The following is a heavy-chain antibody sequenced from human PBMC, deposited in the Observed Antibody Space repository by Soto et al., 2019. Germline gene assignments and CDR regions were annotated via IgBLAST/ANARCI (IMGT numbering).Heavy chain of an antibody. V-gene: IGHV1-18*01. D-gene: IGHD2-8*01. Sequence: QGQLVQSGAEVKKPGASVKVSCKASGYTFNRYGISWVRQAPGQGLEWMGWISGYNGDTNYAQKFQGGVTMTIDTFTSTVYMEMRSLTSDDTAVYYCAKNGQPPYYYYGMDVWGQGTTVTVSS. CDR3: AKNGQPPYYYYGMDV. J-gene: IGHJ6*02. CDR2: ISGYNGDT. CDR1: GYTFNRYG.